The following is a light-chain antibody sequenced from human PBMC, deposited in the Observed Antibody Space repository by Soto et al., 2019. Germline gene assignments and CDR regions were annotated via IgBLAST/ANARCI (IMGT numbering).Light chain of an antibody. J-gene: IGLJ1*01. Sequence: QSVLTQPPSVSGAPGQSVTISCAGSSSNIGARYDVHWYQQVPGTAPKLLIYGNNNRPSGVPDRFSGSKSGTSASLAITGLQAEDEADYYCQSYDRSLSGYVFGTGTKVTV. CDR1: SSNIGARYD. V-gene: IGLV1-40*01. CDR2: GNN. CDR3: QSYDRSLSGYV.